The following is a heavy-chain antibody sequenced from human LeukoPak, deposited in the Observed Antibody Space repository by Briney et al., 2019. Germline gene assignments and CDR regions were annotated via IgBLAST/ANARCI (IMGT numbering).Heavy chain of an antibody. CDR1: GFTFSSYG. Sequence: GGSLRLSCAASGFTFSSYGMHWVRQAPGKGLEWEAVIWYDESNKYYADSVKGRFTISRDNSKNTLYLQMNSLRAEDTAAYYCARPYSNYAWCFDYWGQGTLVTVSS. CDR2: IWYDESNK. V-gene: IGHV3-33*01. CDR3: ARPYSNYAWCFDY. D-gene: IGHD4-11*01. J-gene: IGHJ4*02.